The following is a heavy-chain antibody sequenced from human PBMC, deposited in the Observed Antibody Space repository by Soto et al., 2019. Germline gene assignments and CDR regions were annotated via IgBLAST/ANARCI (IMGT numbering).Heavy chain of an antibody. Sequence: SETLSLTCTLSGGSISSYYWSWIRQPPGKGLEWIGYIYYSGSTNYNPSLKSRVTISVDTSKNQFSLKLSSVTAADTAVYYCARAQYTVTFDYWGQGTLVTVSS. J-gene: IGHJ4*02. CDR1: GGSISSYY. CDR3: ARAQYTVTFDY. V-gene: IGHV4-59*01. D-gene: IGHD4-17*01. CDR2: IYYSGST.